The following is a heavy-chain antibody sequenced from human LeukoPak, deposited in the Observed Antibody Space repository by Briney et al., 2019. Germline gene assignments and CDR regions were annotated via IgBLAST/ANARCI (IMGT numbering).Heavy chain of an antibody. J-gene: IGHJ4*02. V-gene: IGHV3-53*01. D-gene: IGHD3-22*01. CDR1: GLTVSSNY. Sequence: GGSLRLSCVASGLTVSSNYMTWVRQAPGKGLEWVSVIYTGGTPYYADSVKGRFTISRDNAKNSLYLQMNSLRAEDTAVYYCARVGYYYDSSGYAREFDYWGQGTLVTVSS. CDR2: IYTGGTP. CDR3: ARVGYYYDSSGYAREFDY.